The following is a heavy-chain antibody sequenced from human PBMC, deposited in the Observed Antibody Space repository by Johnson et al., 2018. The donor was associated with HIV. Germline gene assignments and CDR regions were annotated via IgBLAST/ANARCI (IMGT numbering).Heavy chain of an antibody. CDR2: ISYDGSNK. V-gene: IGHV3-30-3*01. CDR1: GFTFSSYA. Sequence: QVQLVESGGGVVQPGRSLRLSCAASGFTFSSYAMHWVRQAPGKGLAWVAVISYDGSNKYYADSVKGRFPISRDNSKNTLYLQKNSLGAEDTAVDYGASIMVVAAQEADAFDIWGQGKMVTVSS. D-gene: IGHD2-15*01. J-gene: IGHJ3*02. CDR3: ASIMVVAAQEADAFDI.